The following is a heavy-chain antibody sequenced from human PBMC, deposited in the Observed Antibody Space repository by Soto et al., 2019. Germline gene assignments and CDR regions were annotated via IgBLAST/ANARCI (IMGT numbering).Heavy chain of an antibody. V-gene: IGHV4-30-2*01. Sequence: SETLSLTCAVSGGSISSGGYSWSWIRQPPGKGLEWIGYMYHSGSTYYNPSLKSRVTISIDSSKNQFSLRLTSVTAADTAVYYCARHWALGPPPDYWGQGTLVTVSS. D-gene: IGHD3-16*01. CDR3: ARHWALGPPPDY. J-gene: IGHJ4*02. CDR1: GGSISSGGYS. CDR2: MYHSGST.